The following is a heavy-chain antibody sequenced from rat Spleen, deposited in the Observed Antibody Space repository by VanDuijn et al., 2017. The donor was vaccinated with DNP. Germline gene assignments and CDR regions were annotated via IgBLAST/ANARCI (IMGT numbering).Heavy chain of an antibody. D-gene: IGHD1-1*01. Sequence: EVQLQESGPGLVKPSQSLSLTCSVTGYSITSNYWGWIRKFPGNKLEWMGYINIAGSTNYNPSLRSRISITRDTSKNQFFLHLNSVTTEDTATYYCARWVRYFDYWGHGVMVTVSS. CDR2: INIAGST. CDR1: GYSITSNY. V-gene: IGHV3-3*01. J-gene: IGHJ2*01. CDR3: ARWVRYFDY.